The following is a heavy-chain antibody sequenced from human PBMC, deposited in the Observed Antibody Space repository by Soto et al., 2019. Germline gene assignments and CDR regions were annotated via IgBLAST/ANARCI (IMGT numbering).Heavy chain of an antibody. V-gene: IGHV5-51*01. Sequence: GESLKISCKGSGYSFTSYWISWVRQMPGKGLEWMGIIYPGDSDTRYSPSFQGQVTISADKSITTAYLQWSSLKASDTAMYFCARQNQEGYYYYGVDVWGQGTTVTVS. CDR1: GYSFTSYW. CDR2: IYPGDSDT. J-gene: IGHJ6*02. CDR3: ARQNQEGYYYYGVDV.